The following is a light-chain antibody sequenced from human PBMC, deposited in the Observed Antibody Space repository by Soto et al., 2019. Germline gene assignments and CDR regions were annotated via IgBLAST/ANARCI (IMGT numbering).Light chain of an antibody. J-gene: IGLJ2*01. CDR1: SSNIGNNY. V-gene: IGLV1-51*02. Sequence: QSVLTQPPSVSAAPGQKVTISCSGSSSNIGNNYVSWYQQLPGTAPKLLIYENNKRPSGIPDRFSDSKSGTSATLGITGLQTGDEADYYCGTWDSSLSVVFGGGTKLTVL. CDR3: GTWDSSLSVV. CDR2: ENN.